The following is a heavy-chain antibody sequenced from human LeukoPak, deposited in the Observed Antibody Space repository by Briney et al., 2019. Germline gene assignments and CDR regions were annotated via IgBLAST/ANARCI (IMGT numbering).Heavy chain of an antibody. J-gene: IGHJ4*02. D-gene: IGHD3-22*01. V-gene: IGHV3-30*04. CDR1: GVTFSSYA. CDR3: ARGSHYSYDSSGYHLTKYYFDS. CDR2: MSYDGSNK. Sequence: GGALRLSCAASGVTFSSYAMHWVRQAPAKGLEWVAVMSYDGSNKYYADTVKGRFPISSDTSKNTLYMQMKRLRAEDTAVYYCARGSHYSYDSSGYHLTKYYFDSWGQGTLVTVSS.